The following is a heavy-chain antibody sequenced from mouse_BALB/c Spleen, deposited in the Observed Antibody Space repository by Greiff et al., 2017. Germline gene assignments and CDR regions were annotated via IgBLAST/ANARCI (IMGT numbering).Heavy chain of an antibody. CDR2: ISSGGGST. V-gene: IGHV5-12-1*01. CDR1: GFAFSSYD. CDR3: ARRGRYDALDY. J-gene: IGHJ2*01. D-gene: IGHD2-14*01. Sequence: EVMLVESGGGLVKPGGSLKLSCAASGFAFSSYDMSWVRQTPEKRLEWVAYISSGGGSTYYPDTVKGRFTISRDNAKNTLYLQMSSLKSEDTAMYYCARRGRYDALDYWGQGTTLTVSS.